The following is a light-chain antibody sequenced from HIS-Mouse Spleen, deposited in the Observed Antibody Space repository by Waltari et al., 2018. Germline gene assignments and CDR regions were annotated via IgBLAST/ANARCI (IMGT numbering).Light chain of an antibody. CDR1: QDISNY. CDR3: QQYDNLPLYT. CDR2: GAS. Sequence: DIQMTQSPSSLSASVGDRVTITCQASQDISNYLNWYQQKPGKAPKLLIYGASNLETGVPSRFSGSGSGTDFNFTISILQPEDIATYYCQQYDNLPLYTFGQGTKLEIK. J-gene: IGKJ2*01. V-gene: IGKV1-33*01.